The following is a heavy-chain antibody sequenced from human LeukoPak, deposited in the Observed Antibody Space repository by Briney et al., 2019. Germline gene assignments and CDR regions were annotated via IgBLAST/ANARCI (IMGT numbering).Heavy chain of an antibody. CDR3: ARIRDGYNDAYDI. J-gene: IGHJ3*02. CDR1: GYTFTKYY. V-gene: IGHV1-46*01. CDR2: INPGGDNT. Sequence: ASVTVSSKAAGYTFTKYYIHWVRQGPGQGLEWMGLINPGGDNTNYAQNFQGRVTMTRDTSTSTVYMELSSLRSEDTAIYYCARIRDGYNDAYDIWGQGTVVTVPS. D-gene: IGHD5-24*01.